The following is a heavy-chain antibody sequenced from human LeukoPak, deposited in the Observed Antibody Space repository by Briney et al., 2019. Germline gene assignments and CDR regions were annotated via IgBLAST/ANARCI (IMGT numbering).Heavy chain of an antibody. J-gene: IGHJ4*02. V-gene: IGHV4-34*01. CDR1: GGSFSGYY. CDR2: INHSGST. D-gene: IGHD6-13*01. CDR3: AGGPRIAAAGTGVNY. Sequence: SETLSLTCAVYGGSFSGYYWSWIRQPPGKGLEWIGEINHSGSTNYNPSLKSRVTISADTSKNQFSLKLSSVTAADTAVYYCAGGPRIAAAGTGVNYWGQGTLVTVSS.